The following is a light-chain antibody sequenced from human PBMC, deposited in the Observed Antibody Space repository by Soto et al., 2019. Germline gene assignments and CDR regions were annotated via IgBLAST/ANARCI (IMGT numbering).Light chain of an antibody. J-gene: IGLJ3*02. CDR1: SGHSSYI. V-gene: IGLV4-60*02. CDR3: ETWDSNTHTV. CDR2: LEGSGSY. Sequence: QPVLTQSSSASASLGSSVKLTCTLSSGHSSYIIAWHQQQPGKAPRYLMKLEGSGSYNKGSGVPDRFSGSSSEADRYLTISNLQFEDEADYYCETWDSNTHTVFGGGTKLTVL.